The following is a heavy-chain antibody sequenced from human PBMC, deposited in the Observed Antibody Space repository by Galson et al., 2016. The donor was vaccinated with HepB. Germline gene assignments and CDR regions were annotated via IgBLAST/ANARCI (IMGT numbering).Heavy chain of an antibody. D-gene: IGHD1-1*01. J-gene: IGHJ4*02. CDR3: VKDDKWNVDY. V-gene: IGHV3-33*06. CDR2: IWYDGSNK. CDR1: GFTFSSYG. Sequence: SLRLSCAASGFTFSSYGMHWVRQAPGKGQEWVAVIWYDGSNKYYADSVKGRFTISRDNSKNTLYLQMNSLRAEDTAVYYCVKDDKWNVDYWGQGTLVTVSS.